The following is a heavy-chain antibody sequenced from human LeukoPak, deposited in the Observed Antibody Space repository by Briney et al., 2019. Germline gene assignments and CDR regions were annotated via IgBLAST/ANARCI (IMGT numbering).Heavy chain of an antibody. CDR1: GFTFSSYA. CDR3: ARSLERDYSGSGNYYMNNWFDP. J-gene: IGHJ5*02. V-gene: IGHV3-33*08. D-gene: IGHD3-10*01. Sequence: GGSLRLSCAASGFTFSSYAMHWVRQAPGKGLEWVAVMWYDGSKTYYGDSVKGRFTISRDTSTNTLYLQMNGLRAEDTAVYYCARSLERDYSGSGNYYMNNWFDPWGQGTLVTVSS. CDR2: MWYDGSKT.